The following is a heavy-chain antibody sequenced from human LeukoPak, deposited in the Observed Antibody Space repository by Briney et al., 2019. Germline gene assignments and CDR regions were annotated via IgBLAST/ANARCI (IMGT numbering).Heavy chain of an antibody. CDR1: GFNFSSYD. J-gene: IGHJ3*02. V-gene: IGHV3-30*02. CDR2: IRFDGSKK. D-gene: IGHD6-25*01. Sequence: GGSLRLSCAASGFNFSSYDMDWVRQAPGKGLEWVTFIRFDGSKKYYADSVKGRFTFSRDNSKNTLYLQINSLRAGDTAVYYCARVLTARSGGYDAFDIWGQGTMVTVSS. CDR3: ARVLTARSGGYDAFDI.